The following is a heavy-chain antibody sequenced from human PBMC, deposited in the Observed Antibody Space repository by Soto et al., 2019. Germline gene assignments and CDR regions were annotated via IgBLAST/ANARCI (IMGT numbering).Heavy chain of an antibody. CDR2: ISYLGSXT. J-gene: IGHJ4*02. CDR3: AKEGGLSWSYLSDY. D-gene: IGHD1-26*01. V-gene: IGHV3-30*18. Sequence: WVRQAPCKVLEWVAVISYLGSXTYYADPVXXRFTISRYNSKXTLYLXIHSLRAEDXSVYYCAKEGGLSWSYLSDYWGQGTLVX.